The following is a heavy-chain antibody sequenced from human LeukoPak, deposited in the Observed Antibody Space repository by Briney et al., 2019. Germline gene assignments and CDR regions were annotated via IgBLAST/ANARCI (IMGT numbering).Heavy chain of an antibody. J-gene: IGHJ4*02. CDR3: AKDRSFDWLFVL. CDR2: ISGSGGST. Sequence: GALRLSCAASGFTFSGYAMSWVRQAPGKGLEWVSAISGSGGSTYYADSVKGRFTISRDNSKNTLYLQMNSLRAEDTAVYYCAKDRSFDWLFVLWGQGTLVTVSS. V-gene: IGHV3-23*01. D-gene: IGHD3-9*01. CDR1: GFTFSGYA.